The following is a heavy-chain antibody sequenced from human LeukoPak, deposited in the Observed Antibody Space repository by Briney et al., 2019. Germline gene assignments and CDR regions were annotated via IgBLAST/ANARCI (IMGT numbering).Heavy chain of an antibody. D-gene: IGHD2-2*01. CDR3: ARQPGAAASRYYMDV. J-gene: IGHJ6*03. Sequence: PGGSLRLSCAASGFTFSSYWMSWVRQAPGKGLEWVANIKQDGSEKYYVDFVKGRFTISRDNAKNSLYLQMNSLRAEDTAVYYCARQPGAAASRYYMDVWGKGTTVTVSS. CDR1: GFTFSSYW. V-gene: IGHV3-7*01. CDR2: IKQDGSEK.